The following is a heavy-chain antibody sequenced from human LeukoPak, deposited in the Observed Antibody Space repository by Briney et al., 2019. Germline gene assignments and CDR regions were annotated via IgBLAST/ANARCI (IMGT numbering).Heavy chain of an antibody. CDR3: ARHIYCSSTSCSYFDY. V-gene: IGHV3-66*04. J-gene: IGHJ4*02. CDR1: GFTVSSNY. CDR2: IYSGGST. D-gene: IGHD2-2*01. Sequence: GGSLRLSCSASGFTVSSNYMSWVRQAPGKGLEWVSVIYSGGSTYYADSVKGRFTISRDNSKNTLYLQMNSLRAEDTAVYYCARHIYCSSTSCSYFDYWGQGTLVTVSS.